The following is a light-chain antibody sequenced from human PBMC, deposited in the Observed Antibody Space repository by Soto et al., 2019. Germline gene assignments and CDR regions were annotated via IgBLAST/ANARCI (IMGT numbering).Light chain of an antibody. CDR3: QQYNSYSMT. V-gene: IGKV1-5*01. Sequence: IPMYQSPSTLCASLGDRVTIPCRASQSISNCLAWYQQKPGQAPKLLIYDASTLATGVPSRFSGSGSGTEFNFTISSLQPEDFAIYYCQQYNSYSMTFGQGTKVDIK. CDR1: QSISNC. CDR2: DAS. J-gene: IGKJ1*01.